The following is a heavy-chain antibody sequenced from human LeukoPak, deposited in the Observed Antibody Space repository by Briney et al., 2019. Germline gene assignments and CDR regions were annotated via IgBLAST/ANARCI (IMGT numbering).Heavy chain of an antibody. D-gene: IGHD1-1*01. CDR2: INPNSVGT. J-gene: IGHJ4*02. CDR3: AREDDERRTRNFDY. Sequence: RASVKVSCKASGYTFTGYYMHWVRQAPGQGLEWMGWINPNSVGTNYGQKFQGRVAMTRDTSISTAYMELSRLRSDDTAVYYCAREDDERRTRNFDYWGQGTLVTVSS. V-gene: IGHV1-2*02. CDR1: GYTFTGYY.